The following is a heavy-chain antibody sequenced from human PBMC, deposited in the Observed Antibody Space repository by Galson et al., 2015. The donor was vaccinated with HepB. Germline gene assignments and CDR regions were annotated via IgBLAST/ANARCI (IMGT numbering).Heavy chain of an antibody. Sequence: SVKVSCKASGYTFTSYGISWVRQAPGQGLEWMGWISSYNGNTNYAQKLQGRVTMTTDTSTSTAYMELRSLRSDDTAVYYCARGLTDYDSSGYNVWGQGSTVTVSS. CDR3: ARGLTDYDSSGYNV. CDR1: GYTFTSYG. CDR2: ISSYNGNT. V-gene: IGHV1-18*01. D-gene: IGHD3-22*01. J-gene: IGHJ6*02.